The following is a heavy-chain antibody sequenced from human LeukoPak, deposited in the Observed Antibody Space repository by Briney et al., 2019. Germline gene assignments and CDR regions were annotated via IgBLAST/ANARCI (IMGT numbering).Heavy chain of an antibody. CDR1: GYTFTSYG. CDR2: ISAYNGNT. D-gene: IGHD6-6*01. V-gene: IGHV1-18*01. Sequence: ASVKVSCKASGYTFTSYGISWVRQAPGQGLEWMGWISAYNGNTNYALKLQGRVTMTRDTSISTAYMELSRLRSDGTAVYYCARDVAARTYYYYYMDVWGKGTTVTVSS. CDR3: ARDVAARTYYYYYMDV. J-gene: IGHJ6*03.